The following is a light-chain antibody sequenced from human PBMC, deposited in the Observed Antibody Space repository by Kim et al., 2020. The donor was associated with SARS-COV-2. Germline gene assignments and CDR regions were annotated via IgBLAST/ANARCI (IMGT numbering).Light chain of an antibody. CDR3: QQYGSSYT. CDR2: GAS. Sequence: EIVLTQSPGTLSLSPGERATLSCRASQSVSSSYLAWYQQKPGQAPRLLIYGASSRATGIPDRFSGSGSGTDFTLTISRLEPEDFAVYYWQQYGSSYTFGQGTKLEI. J-gene: IGKJ2*01. V-gene: IGKV3-20*01. CDR1: QSVSSSY.